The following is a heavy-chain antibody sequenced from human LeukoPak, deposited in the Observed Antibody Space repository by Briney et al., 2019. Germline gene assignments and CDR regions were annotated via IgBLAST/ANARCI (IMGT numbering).Heavy chain of an antibody. J-gene: IGHJ5*02. CDR1: GGSFSGYY. Sequence: SETLSLTCAVYGGSFSGYYWSWIRQPPGKGLEWIGEIDHSGSTNYNPSLKSRVTISVDTSKNQFSLKLSSVTAADTAVYYCARAPPVLPGGNWFDPWGQGTLSPSPQ. CDR3: ARAPPVLPGGNWFDP. V-gene: IGHV4-34*01. CDR2: IDHSGST. D-gene: IGHD2-2*01.